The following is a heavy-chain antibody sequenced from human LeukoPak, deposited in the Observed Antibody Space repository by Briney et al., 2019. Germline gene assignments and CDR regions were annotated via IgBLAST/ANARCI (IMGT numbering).Heavy chain of an antibody. D-gene: IGHD6-13*01. CDR3: VRASYSSTWYLDS. V-gene: IGHV3-21*01. CDR1: RFTLSRYG. Sequence: PGGSLRLSCELYRFTLSRYGMNWARQAPGKGLEWVSAISTDSDYIYYGDSVKGRFTVSRDNAKNSLYLQMNSLRAEDTALYYCVRASYSSTWYLDSWGQGALVIVSS. CDR2: ISTDSDYI. J-gene: IGHJ4*02.